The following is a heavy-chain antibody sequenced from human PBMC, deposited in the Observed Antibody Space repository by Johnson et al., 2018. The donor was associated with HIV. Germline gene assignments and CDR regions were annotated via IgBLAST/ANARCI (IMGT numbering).Heavy chain of an antibody. J-gene: IGHJ3*02. Sequence: MQLVESGGGLVQPGGSLRLSCAASGFTFTSYWMSWVRQAPGKGLEWVANIKQDGSEKYYVDSVKGRFTISRDNAKNSLYLQMNSLRAEDTAVYYWAREDGQFLEWLGVCEGKYLYGPDIGGQGTMVTVSS. V-gene: IGHV3-7*01. D-gene: IGHD3-3*01. CDR2: IKQDGSEK. CDR3: AREDGQFLEWLGVCEGKYLYGPDI. CDR1: GFTFTSYW.